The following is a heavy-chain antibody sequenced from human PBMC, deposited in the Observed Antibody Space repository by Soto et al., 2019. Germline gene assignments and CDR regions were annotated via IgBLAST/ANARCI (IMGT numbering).Heavy chain of an antibody. CDR1: GGSISSGGYY. CDR3: ASILPGARSLDY. J-gene: IGHJ4*02. Sequence: QVQLQESGPGLVKPSQTLSLTCTVSGGSISSGGYYWSWIRQHPGKGLEWIGYIYYSGSTYYNPSLKRRVTIAVETSKNQCSLKLSSVTAADTAVYYCASILPGARSLDYWGQGTLVTVSS. V-gene: IGHV4-31*03. CDR2: IYYSGST. D-gene: IGHD2-21*01.